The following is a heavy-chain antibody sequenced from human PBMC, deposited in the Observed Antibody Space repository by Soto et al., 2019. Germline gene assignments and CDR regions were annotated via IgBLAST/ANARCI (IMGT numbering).Heavy chain of an antibody. CDR1: GGSISSYY. V-gene: IGHV4-4*07. Sequence: ASETLSLTCTVSGGSISSYYRSWIRQPAGKGLEWIGRIYTSGSTNYNPSLKSRVTMSVDTSKNQFALKLSSVTAADTAVYYCARDLAARRGDWFDPWGQGTLVTVSS. CDR2: IYTSGST. D-gene: IGHD6-6*01. J-gene: IGHJ5*02. CDR3: ARDLAARRGDWFDP.